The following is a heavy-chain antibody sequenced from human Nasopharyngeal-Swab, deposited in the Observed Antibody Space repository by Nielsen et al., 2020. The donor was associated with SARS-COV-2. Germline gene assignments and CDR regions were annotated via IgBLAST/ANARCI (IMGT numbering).Heavy chain of an antibody. J-gene: IGHJ4*02. D-gene: IGHD6-6*01. CDR2: INHSGST. CDR1: GGSFSGYY. CDR3: ARGFMAARIIDC. V-gene: IGHV4-34*01. Sequence: SETLSLTCAVYGGSFSGYYWSWIRQPPGKGLEWIGEINHSGSTNYNPSLKSRVTISVDTSKNQFSLKLSSVTAADTAVYYCARGFMAARIIDCWGQGTLVTVSS.